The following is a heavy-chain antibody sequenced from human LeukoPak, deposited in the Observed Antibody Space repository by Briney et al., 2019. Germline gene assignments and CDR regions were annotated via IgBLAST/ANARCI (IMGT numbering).Heavy chain of an antibody. CDR1: GYTFTGYH. D-gene: IGHD2-2*01. Sequence: ASVKVSCKASGYTFTGYHMHWVRQAPGQGLEWMGWMNPNSGNTGYAQKFQGRVTMTRNTSISTAYMELSSLRSEDTAVYYCARGYCSSTSCLPGDYWGQGILVTVSS. V-gene: IGHV1-8*02. CDR3: ARGYCSSTSCLPGDY. CDR2: MNPNSGNT. J-gene: IGHJ4*02.